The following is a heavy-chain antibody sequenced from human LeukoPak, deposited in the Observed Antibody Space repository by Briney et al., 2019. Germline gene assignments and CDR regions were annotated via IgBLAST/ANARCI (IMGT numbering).Heavy chain of an antibody. CDR1: GFTVSSNY. CDR2: IYSGGST. CDR3: ATCSGGTCYPYWYFDL. D-gene: IGHD2-15*01. J-gene: IGHJ2*01. Sequence: GGSLRLSCAASGFTVSSNYMSWVRQAPGKGLEWVSVIYSGGSTYYADSVKGRFTISRDNSKNTLFLQMNSLSAEDTAMYYCATCSGGTCYPYWYFDLWGRGTLVTVSS. V-gene: IGHV3-66*01.